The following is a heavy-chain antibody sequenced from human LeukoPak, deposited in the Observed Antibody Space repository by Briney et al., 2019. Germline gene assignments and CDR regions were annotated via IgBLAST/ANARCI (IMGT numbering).Heavy chain of an antibody. J-gene: IGHJ4*02. V-gene: IGHV4-39*07. CDR2: IYYSGST. Sequence: SETLSLTCTVSGGSISSSSYYWGWIRQPPGKGLEWIGSIYYSGSTYYNPSLKSRVTISVDTSKNQFSLKLSSVTAADTAVYYCARGGWNKFDYWGQGTLVTVSS. D-gene: IGHD3-22*01. CDR1: GGSISSSSYY. CDR3: ARGGWNKFDY.